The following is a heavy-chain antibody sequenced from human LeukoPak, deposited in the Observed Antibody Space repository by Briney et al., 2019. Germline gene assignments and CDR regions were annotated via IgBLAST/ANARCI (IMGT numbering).Heavy chain of an antibody. CDR2: IYHSGGT. V-gene: IGHV4-34*01. CDR1: GGSFSGYY. D-gene: IGHD6-13*01. Sequence: PSETLSLTCAVYGGSFSGYYWSWIRQPPGKGLEWIGEIYHSGGTNYNPSLKSRVTISVDTSKNQFSLKLSSVTAADTAVYYCARETSIAAAGTDQYYYYYMDVWGKGTTVTISS. J-gene: IGHJ6*03. CDR3: ARETSIAAAGTDQYYYYYMDV.